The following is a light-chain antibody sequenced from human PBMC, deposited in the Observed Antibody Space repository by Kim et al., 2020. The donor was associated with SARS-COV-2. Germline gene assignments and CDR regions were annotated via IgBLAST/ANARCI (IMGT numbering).Light chain of an antibody. CDR3: HQHAYAPLT. J-gene: IGKJ4*01. CDR2: NVS. Sequence: SPGEKPPLSCGASRDVTNNYLSWFQQKPGLAPRLVIYNVSNRATGIPDRFSGSGSGTDFTLTISRLEPEDFEVYYCHQHAYAPLTFGGGTKVDIK. CDR1: RDVTNNY. V-gene: IGKV3D-20*01.